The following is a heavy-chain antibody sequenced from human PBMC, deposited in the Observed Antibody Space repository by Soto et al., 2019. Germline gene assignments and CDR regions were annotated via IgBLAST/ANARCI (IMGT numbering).Heavy chain of an antibody. CDR3: ASVAYCGGDCPAGAFDI. CDR1: GGTFSSYA. Sequence: QVQLVQSGAEVKKPGSSVKVSCKASGGTFSSYAISWVRQAPGQGLEWMGGIIPIFGTANYAQKFQGRVTITADESKSTAYMEMSSLRSEDTGVYYGASVAYCGGDCPAGAFDIWGQGTMVTVSS. V-gene: IGHV1-69*01. J-gene: IGHJ3*02. D-gene: IGHD2-21*02. CDR2: IIPIFGTA.